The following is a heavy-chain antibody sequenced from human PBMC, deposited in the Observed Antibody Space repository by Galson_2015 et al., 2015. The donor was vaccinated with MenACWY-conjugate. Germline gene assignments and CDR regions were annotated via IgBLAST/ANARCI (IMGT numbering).Heavy chain of an antibody. J-gene: IGHJ4*01. Sequence: SLRLSCAGSGFAFSGYAMTWVRQAPGKGLKWVSTINVSGGSTHYADFVRGRVTISRDNSRNTVYLQMNNLRAEDTAVYYCAKDLWARESSYGPFEYWGQGTLVTFSS. CDR2: INVSGGST. D-gene: IGHD5-18*01. CDR3: AKDLWARESSYGPFEY. V-gene: IGHV3-23*01. CDR1: GFAFSGYA.